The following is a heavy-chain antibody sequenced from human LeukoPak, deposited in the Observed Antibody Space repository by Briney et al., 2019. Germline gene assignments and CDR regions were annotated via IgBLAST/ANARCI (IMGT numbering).Heavy chain of an antibody. D-gene: IGHD3-22*01. V-gene: IGHV3-30*18. J-gene: IGHJ4*02. CDR3: AKEGENTYYYDTSGYFPPDY. CDR1: GFTFTRYG. CDR2: ISYDGSNK. Sequence: GGSLRLSCEVSGFTFTRYGMHWVRQAPGKGLEWVGVISYDGSNKYYADSVKGRFSISRDNSKNTLYLQMNSLRAEDTAVYYCAKEGENTYYYDTSGYFPPDYWGQGTLVTVSS.